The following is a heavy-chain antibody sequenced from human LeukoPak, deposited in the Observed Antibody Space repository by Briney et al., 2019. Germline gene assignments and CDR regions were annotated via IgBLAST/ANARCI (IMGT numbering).Heavy chain of an antibody. J-gene: IGHJ4*02. CDR3: VKEYSSGLPDY. V-gene: IGHV3-30*18. D-gene: IGHD3-22*01. Sequence: GRSLRLSCAASGFTFSNCGMHWVRQAPGKGLEWVTVISYDGSNKYYADSVKGRFTISRDNSKNTLYLQMNSLRAEDTAVYYCVKEYSSGLPDYWGQGTLVTVSS. CDR2: ISYDGSNK. CDR1: GFTFSNCG.